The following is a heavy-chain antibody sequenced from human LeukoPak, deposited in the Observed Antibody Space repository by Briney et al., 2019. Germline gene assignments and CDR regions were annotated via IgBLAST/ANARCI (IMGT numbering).Heavy chain of an antibody. CDR2: IDWDDDK. CDR3: ARIRGSYGNYYYMDV. Sequence: ESGPTLVNPTQTLTLTCTFSGFSLSTSGMCVSWIRQPPGKALEWLARIDWDDDKYYSTSLKTRLTISKDTSKNQVVLTMTNMDPVDTATYYSARIRGSYGNYYYMDVWGKGTTVTVSS. CDR1: GFSLSTSGMC. J-gene: IGHJ6*03. V-gene: IGHV2-70*11. D-gene: IGHD1-26*01.